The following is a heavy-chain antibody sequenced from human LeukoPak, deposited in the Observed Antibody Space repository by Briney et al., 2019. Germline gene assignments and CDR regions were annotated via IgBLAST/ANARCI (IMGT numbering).Heavy chain of an antibody. D-gene: IGHD5-24*01. V-gene: IGHV3-23*01. CDR2: ISGSGGST. CDR1: GFTFGDYA. J-gene: IGHJ6*02. Sequence: GGSLRLSCTASGFTFGDYAMSWVRQAPGKGLEWVSTISGSGGSTYYADSVKGRFTISRDNPKNTLYLQMNSLRAEDTAVYYCANNLDVWGQGTTVTVSS. CDR3: ANNLDV.